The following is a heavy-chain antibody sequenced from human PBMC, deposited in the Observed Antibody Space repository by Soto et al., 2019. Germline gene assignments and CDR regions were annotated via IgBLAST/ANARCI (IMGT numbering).Heavy chain of an antibody. CDR1: GGSISSSNW. V-gene: IGHV4-4*02. J-gene: IGHJ4*02. CDR2: IYHSGST. D-gene: IGHD3-22*01. Sequence: QVQLQESGPGLVKPSGTLSLTCAVSGGSISSSNWWSWVRQPPGKGLEWIGEIYHSGSTNYNPSPNTRVTISVHKSQTHFSLQLTSVTSADTAVYYCATSYHRSRYAPYWGQVTLLTVSS. CDR3: ATSYHRSRYAPY.